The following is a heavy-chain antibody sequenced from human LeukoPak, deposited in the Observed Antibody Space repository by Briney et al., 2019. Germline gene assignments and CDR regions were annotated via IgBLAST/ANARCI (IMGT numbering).Heavy chain of an antibody. CDR3: TKDDGPYSLTPYSVGLFDF. Sequence: PGQSLRLACQVSGYTFSNFAVNCVRQAAGKGMGWVAVISKDGTYKYFSGSVKGRFTVSRDNSKNTAYLQMNSLRSEDTAMYYCTKDDGPYSLTPYSVGLFDFWGPGTLVTVSS. D-gene: IGHD4-11*01. V-gene: IGHV3-30*18. J-gene: IGHJ4*02. CDR2: ISKDGTYK. CDR1: GYTFSNFA.